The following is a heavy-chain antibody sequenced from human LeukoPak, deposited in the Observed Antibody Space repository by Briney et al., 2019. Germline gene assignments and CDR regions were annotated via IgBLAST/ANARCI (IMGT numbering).Heavy chain of an antibody. J-gene: IGHJ3*02. D-gene: IGHD5-24*01. CDR2: IIPIFGTA. CDR3: ARGPEMVGAFDI. V-gene: IGHV1-69*13. CDR1: GGTFSSYA. Sequence: ASVKVSCKASGGTFSSYAISWVRQAPGQGLEWMGGIIPIFGTANYAQKFQGRVTITADESTSTAYMELSSLRSEDTAVYYCARGPEMVGAFDIRGQGTMVTVSS.